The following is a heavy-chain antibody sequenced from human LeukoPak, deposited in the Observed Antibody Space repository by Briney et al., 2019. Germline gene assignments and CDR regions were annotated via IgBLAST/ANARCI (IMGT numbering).Heavy chain of an antibody. CDR1: GGSIISGGYY. V-gene: IGHV4-31*03. D-gene: IGHD3-22*01. CDR3: ARGDYYYDSSGYQKGGAFDI. CDR2: IYYSGST. J-gene: IGHJ3*02. Sequence: SETLSLTCTVSGGSIISGGYYWSWIRQHPGKGLEWIGYIYYSGSTYYNPSLKSRVTISVDTSKNQFSLKLSSVTAADTAVYYCARGDYYYDSSGYQKGGAFDIWGQGTMVTVSS.